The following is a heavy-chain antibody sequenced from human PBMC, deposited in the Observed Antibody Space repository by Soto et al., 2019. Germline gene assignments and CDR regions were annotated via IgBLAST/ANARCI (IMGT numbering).Heavy chain of an antibody. CDR2: IIPIFGTA. CDR1: GGTFSSYA. D-gene: IGHD1-1*01. V-gene: IGHV1-69*13. J-gene: IGHJ4*02. Sequence: SVKVSCKASGGTFSSYAIGWVRQAPGQGLEWMGGIIPIFGTANYAQKFQGRVTITADESTSTAYMELSSLRSEDTAVYYCARGWDNGDYFDYWGQGTLVTVSS. CDR3: ARGWDNGDYFDY.